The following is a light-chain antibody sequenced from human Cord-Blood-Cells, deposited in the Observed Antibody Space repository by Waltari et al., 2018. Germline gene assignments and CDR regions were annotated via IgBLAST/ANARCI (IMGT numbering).Light chain of an antibody. CDR3: QVWDSSSDHPV. V-gene: IGLV3-21*04. Sequence: SYVLTQPPSVSVAPGKTARLTCGGNNIGSKSVHWYQQKQGQAPVLVIYYDSDRPSGIPERFSGSNSGNTATLTISRVEAGDEADYYCQVWDSSSDHPVFGGGTKLTVL. J-gene: IGLJ2*01. CDR1: NIGSKS. CDR2: YDS.